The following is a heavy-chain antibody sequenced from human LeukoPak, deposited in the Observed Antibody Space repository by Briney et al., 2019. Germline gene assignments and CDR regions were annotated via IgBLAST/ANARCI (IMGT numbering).Heavy chain of an antibody. J-gene: IGHJ4*02. CDR3: TKDKGRKWGSGWYPLYYFDY. CDR2: IIPSGVST. CDR1: GFTFSTYS. Sequence: PGGSLRLSCAASGFTFSTYSMSWVRQAPGKGLEWVSTIIPSGVSTWYADSVKGRFTISRDNSKNSLYLQMNSLRTEDTALYYCTKDKGRKWGSGWYPLYYFDYWGQGTLVTVSS. D-gene: IGHD6-19*01. V-gene: IGHV3-23*01.